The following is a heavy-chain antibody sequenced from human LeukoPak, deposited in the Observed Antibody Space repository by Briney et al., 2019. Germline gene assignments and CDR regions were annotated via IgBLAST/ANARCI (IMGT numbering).Heavy chain of an antibody. J-gene: IGHJ4*02. CDR3: VKAVAGSFDY. CDR2: IYGGGNT. V-gene: IGHV3-53*05. Sequence: GGSLRLSCAASGFTVSGSYMNWVRQAPGKGLEWVSLIYGGGNTYYADSVKGRFTISRDNSKNTLNLQMSSLRTEDTAVYFCVKAVAGSFDYWGQGTLVTVSS. CDR1: GFTVSGSY. D-gene: IGHD3-10*01.